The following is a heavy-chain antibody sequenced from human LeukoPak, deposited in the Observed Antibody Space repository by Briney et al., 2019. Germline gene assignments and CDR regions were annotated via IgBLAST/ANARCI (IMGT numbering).Heavy chain of an antibody. D-gene: IGHD2-2*01. CDR1: GGSISSGDYY. Sequence: SETLSLTCTVSGGSISSGDYYWSWIRQPPGKGLEWIGYIYYSGGTYYNPSLKSRVTISVDTSKNQFSLKLSSVTAADTAVYYCARAYCSSTSCYWLGARPGARYYGMDVWGQGTTVTVSS. V-gene: IGHV4-30-4*01. CDR2: IYYSGGT. CDR3: ARAYCSSTSCYWLGARPGARYYGMDV. J-gene: IGHJ6*02.